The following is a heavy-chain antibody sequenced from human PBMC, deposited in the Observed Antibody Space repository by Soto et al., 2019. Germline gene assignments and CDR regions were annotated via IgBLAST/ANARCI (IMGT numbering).Heavy chain of an antibody. V-gene: IGHV4-30-4*01. CDR3: ARDGAAYYYYYGMDV. Sequence: LSLTCTVSGGSISSDDYYWSWIRQPPGKGLEWIGYIYYSGSTYYNPSLKSRVTISVDTSKNQFSLKLSSVTAADTAVYYCARDGAAYYYYYGMDVWGQGTTVTVSS. J-gene: IGHJ6*02. D-gene: IGHD6-13*01. CDR1: GGSISSDDYY. CDR2: IYYSGST.